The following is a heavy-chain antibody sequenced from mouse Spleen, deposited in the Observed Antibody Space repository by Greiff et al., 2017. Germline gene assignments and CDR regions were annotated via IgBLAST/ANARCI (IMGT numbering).Heavy chain of an antibody. CDR1: GYSITSGYY. D-gene: IGHD1-1*01. V-gene: IGHV3-6*01. J-gene: IGHJ2*01. CDR2: ISYDGSN. CDR3: AREDGSSPGYFDY. Sequence: EVQRVESGPGLVKPSQSLSLTCSVTGYSITSGYYWNWIRQFPGNKLEWMGYISYDGSNNYNPSLKNRISITRDTSKNQFFLKLNSVTTEDTATYYCAREDGSSPGYFDYWGQGTTLTVSS.